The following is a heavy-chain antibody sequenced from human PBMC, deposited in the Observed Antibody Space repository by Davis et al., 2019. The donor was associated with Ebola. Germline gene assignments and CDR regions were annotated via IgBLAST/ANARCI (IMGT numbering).Heavy chain of an antibody. Sequence: PGGSLRLSCAASGFTFSSYAMHWVRQAPGKGLEWVANIKQDGSEKYYVDSVKGRFTISRDNAKNSLYLQMDALRPEDTALYYCTTRLDHHFDYWGRGTLVTVSS. CDR1: GFTFSSYA. V-gene: IGHV3-7*03. CDR3: TTRLDHHFDY. J-gene: IGHJ4*02. D-gene: IGHD4-11*01. CDR2: IKQDGSEK.